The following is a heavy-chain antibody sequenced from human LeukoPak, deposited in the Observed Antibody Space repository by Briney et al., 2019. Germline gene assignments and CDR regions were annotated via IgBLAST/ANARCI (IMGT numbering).Heavy chain of an antibody. V-gene: IGHV4-39*01. CDR2: IYYSGST. CDR1: GGSISSSSYS. D-gene: IGHD6-13*01. CDR3: ARVGYSSSWVDN. Sequence: SETLSLTCKVSGGSISSSSYSWGWIRQPPGKGLEWIGSIYYSGSTYYNPSLKSRVTVSVDTSKNQFSLRLSSVTAADTAVYFCARVGYSSSWVDNWGQGTLVTVSS. J-gene: IGHJ5*02.